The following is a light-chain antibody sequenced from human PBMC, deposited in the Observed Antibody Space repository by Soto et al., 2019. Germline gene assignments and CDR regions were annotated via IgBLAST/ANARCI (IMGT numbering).Light chain of an antibody. CDR2: GAS. Sequence: EIVMTQSPATLSVSPGERVTLSCRASQSVSSNLAWYQQKPGQAPRLLIYGASTRATGIPARFSGSGSGTEFTLSISSLEPEDFAVYYCQERTGWPPWTFGQGTKV. J-gene: IGKJ1*01. CDR1: QSVSSN. CDR3: QERTGWPPWT. V-gene: IGKV3-15*01.